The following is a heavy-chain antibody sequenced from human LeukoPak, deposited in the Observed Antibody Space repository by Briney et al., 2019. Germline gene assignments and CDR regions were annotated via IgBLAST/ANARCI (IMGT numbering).Heavy chain of an antibody. CDR1: GYTXTGYY. CDR3: ARARKVATMVYAFDI. Sequence: ASVKVSCKASGYTXTGYYMHWVRQAPGQGLEWMGWINPNSGGTNYAQKFQGRVTMTRDTSISTAYMELSRLRSDDTAVYYCARARKVATMVYAFDIWGQGTMVTVSS. V-gene: IGHV1-2*02. CDR2: INPNSGGT. D-gene: IGHD5-12*01. J-gene: IGHJ3*02.